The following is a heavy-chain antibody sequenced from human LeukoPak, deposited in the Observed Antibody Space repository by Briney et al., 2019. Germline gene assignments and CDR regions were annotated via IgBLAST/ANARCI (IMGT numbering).Heavy chain of an antibody. CDR1: GYTFTGYY. CDR2: INPNTGGT. V-gene: IGHV1-2*02. Sequence: ASVKVSCKASGYTFTGYYMHWVRQAPGQGLEWMGWINPNTGGTNYAQKFQGRVSMTRDTSINTAYMELNRLTSDDTAIYYCARGGLVTTFLGYFDFWGQGTLVTVSS. CDR3: ARGGLVTTFLGYFDF. D-gene: IGHD4-11*01. J-gene: IGHJ4*02.